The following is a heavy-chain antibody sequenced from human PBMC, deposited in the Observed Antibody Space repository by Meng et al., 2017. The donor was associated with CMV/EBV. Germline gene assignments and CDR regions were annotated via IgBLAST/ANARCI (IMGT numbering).Heavy chain of an antibody. Sequence: ASVKVSCKASGYTFTSYGISWVRQAPGQGLEWMGWISAYNGNTNYAQKLQGRVTMTTDTSTSTAYMELRSLRSDDTAVYYCVREEGSSWYGGNYYYGMDVWGQGTTVTVSS. D-gene: IGHD6-13*01. J-gene: IGHJ6*02. CDR2: ISAYNGNT. V-gene: IGHV1-18*01. CDR1: GYTFTSYG. CDR3: VREEGSSWYGGNYYYGMDV.